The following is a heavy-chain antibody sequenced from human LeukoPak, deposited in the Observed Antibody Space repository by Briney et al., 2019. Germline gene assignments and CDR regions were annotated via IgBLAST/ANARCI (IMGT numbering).Heavy chain of an antibody. D-gene: IGHD3-22*01. J-gene: IGHJ3*02. Sequence: GGSLRLSCAASGFTFSSYAMNWVRQAPGKGLEWVSYISSSSSTIYYADSVKGRFTISRDNAKNSLYLQMNSLRAEDTAVYYCARGVTMIVVVDAFDIWGQGTMVTVSS. CDR1: GFTFSSYA. CDR2: ISSSSSTI. V-gene: IGHV3-48*01. CDR3: ARGVTMIVVVDAFDI.